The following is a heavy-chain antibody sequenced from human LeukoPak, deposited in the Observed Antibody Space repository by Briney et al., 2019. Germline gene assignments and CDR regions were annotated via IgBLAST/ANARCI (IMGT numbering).Heavy chain of an antibody. CDR3: ARDRKDLYYSNYYYGMDV. V-gene: IGHV1-69*01. Sequence: QISCKASGGTFSSYAISWVRQAPGQGLEWMGGITPIFGTANYAQKFQGRVTITADESTSTAYMELSSLRSEDTAVYYCARDRKDLYYSNYYYGMDVWGQGTTVTVPS. D-gene: IGHD4-11*01. CDR2: ITPIFGTA. CDR1: GGTFSSYA. J-gene: IGHJ6*02.